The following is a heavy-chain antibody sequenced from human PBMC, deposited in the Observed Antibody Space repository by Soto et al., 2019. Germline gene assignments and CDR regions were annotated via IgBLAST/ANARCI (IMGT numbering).Heavy chain of an antibody. D-gene: IGHD2-2*01. CDR3: AKDIDCSSTSCPIHIYYYYGMDV. V-gene: IGHV3-30*18. J-gene: IGHJ6*01. Sequence: VGSLRLSCAASGLTFSSYGMHWVRHAPGKGLEWVAVISYDGSNKYYADSVKGRFTISRDNSKNTLYLQMNSLRAEDTAVYYCAKDIDCSSTSCPIHIYYYYGMDVLGQGTTVNVSS. CDR1: GLTFSSYG. CDR2: ISYDGSNK.